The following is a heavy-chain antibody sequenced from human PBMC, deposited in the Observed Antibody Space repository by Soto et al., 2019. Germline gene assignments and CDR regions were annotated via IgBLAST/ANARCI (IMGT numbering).Heavy chain of an antibody. CDR2: IGIGSSTT. J-gene: IGHJ3*01. Sequence: GGSLRLSCAASGFTFRNYGMNWVRQAPGKGLEWVSYIGIGSSTTYYADSVKGRFTISRDNAKNSLYLQMNSLRAEDTAVYYCARDQLYYNDISGRPLNAFDVWGQGTMATVSS. V-gene: IGHV3-48*01. CDR3: ARDQLYYNDISGRPLNAFDV. D-gene: IGHD3-22*01. CDR1: GFTFRNYG.